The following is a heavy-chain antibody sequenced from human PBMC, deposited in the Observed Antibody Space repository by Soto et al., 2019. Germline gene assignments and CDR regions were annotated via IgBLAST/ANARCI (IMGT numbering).Heavy chain of an antibody. CDR1: GFTFDDYA. J-gene: IGHJ4*02. Sequence: EVQLVESGGGLVQPGRSLRLSCAASGFTFDDYAMHWVRQAPGKGLEWVSGISWNSGSIGYADSVKGRFTISRDNDKNSLYLQMNSLRAEDTALYYCAKGGPPLIAVAGSDYFDCWGQGTLVTVSS. D-gene: IGHD6-19*01. V-gene: IGHV3-9*01. CDR2: ISWNSGSI. CDR3: AKGGPPLIAVAGSDYFDC.